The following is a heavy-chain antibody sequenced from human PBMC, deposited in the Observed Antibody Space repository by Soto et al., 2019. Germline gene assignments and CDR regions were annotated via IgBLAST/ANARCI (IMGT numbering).Heavy chain of an antibody. D-gene: IGHD2-2*01. CDR1: GVSLSSVGYY. CDR2: IYYSGST. V-gene: IGHV4-31*03. J-gene: IGHJ6*02. CDR3: ARRSSTSDYYYYGMDV. Sequence: QVQLPESGPGLVKPSQTLSLTCTVSGVSLSSVGYYWRWIRQHPGQGLEWIVYIYYSGSTYYNPSLHSRVTISVDTSKNQFSLQLSSVPAADTAVYYCARRSSTSDYYYYGMDVWGQGTTVTVSS.